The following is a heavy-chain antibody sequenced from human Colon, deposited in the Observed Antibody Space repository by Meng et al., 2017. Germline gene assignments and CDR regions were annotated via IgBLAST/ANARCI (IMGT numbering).Heavy chain of an antibody. CDR2: MSYDGNIK. Sequence: VQLVWSGGGVVQPGRSLRLSCVASGFSFSTYTMHWVRQAPGKGLEWVAAMSYDGNIKYFADSVRGRFTISRDNSKNTLFLQMNSLKAEDTAVYYCAGGRPGSAPFDYWGRGTLVTVSS. V-gene: IGHV3-30*04. CDR3: AGGRPGSAPFDY. D-gene: IGHD1-26*01. J-gene: IGHJ4*02. CDR1: GFSFSTYT.